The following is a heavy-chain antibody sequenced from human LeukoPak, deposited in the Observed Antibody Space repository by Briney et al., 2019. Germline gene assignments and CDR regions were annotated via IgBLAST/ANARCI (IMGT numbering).Heavy chain of an antibody. CDR1: GYTFTDYY. CDR2: INPNSGGT. J-gene: IGHJ4*02. V-gene: IGHV1-2*02. CDR3: ARVIETEYSGYDPSYYFDY. Sequence: ASVKVSCKTSGYTFTDYYMHWVRQAPGQGLEWLGWINPNSGGTNSAQKFQGRVTMTRDTSISTAYMNLSKLRSDDTAVYYCARVIETEYSGYDPSYYFDYWGQGTLVTASS. D-gene: IGHD5-12*01.